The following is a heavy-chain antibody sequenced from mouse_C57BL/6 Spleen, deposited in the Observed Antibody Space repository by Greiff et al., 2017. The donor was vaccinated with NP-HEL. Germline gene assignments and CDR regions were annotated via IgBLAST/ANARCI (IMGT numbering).Heavy chain of an antibody. D-gene: IGHD1-1*01. V-gene: IGHV5-17*01. CDR3: ARGYGSSLSYWYFDV. J-gene: IGHJ1*03. Sequence: EVNLVESGGGLVKPGGSLKLSCAASGFTFSDYGMHWVRQAPEKGLEWVAYISSGSSTIYSAATVKGRFTISRDNAKNTLFLQMTSLRSEETAMYYCARGYGSSLSYWYFDVWGTGTTVTVSS. CDR1: GFTFSDYG. CDR2: ISSGSSTI.